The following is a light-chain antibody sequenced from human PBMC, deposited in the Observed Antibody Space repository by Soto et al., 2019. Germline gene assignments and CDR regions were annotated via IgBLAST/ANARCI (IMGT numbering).Light chain of an antibody. Sequence: QSALTQPASVSGSPGQSITISCTGTSSDVGSYNLVSWYQQRPGKAPKLMIYEASKRPSGVSNRCSGSKSGNTASLTISGLQAEDEADYYCCSYAGSSTLLFGGGTQLTVL. CDR3: CSYAGSSTLL. CDR2: EAS. V-gene: IGLV2-23*01. CDR1: SSDVGSYNL. J-gene: IGLJ2*01.